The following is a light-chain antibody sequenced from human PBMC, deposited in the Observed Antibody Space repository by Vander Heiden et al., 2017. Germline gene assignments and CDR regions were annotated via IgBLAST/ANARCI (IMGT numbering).Light chain of an antibody. CDR1: YSNSGINA. V-gene: IGLV1-44*01. CDR2: TSD. CDR3: AAWDDSLNGYV. Sequence: QSVLPQPPSASGTPGQRVAISCSGSYSNSGINAIRWYQQLPGTAPKLRNYTSDLRTSGVPDRVPGSRSGTSASMAISGLQSEDEADYYCAAWDDSLNGYVFGTGTKVTVL. J-gene: IGLJ1*01.